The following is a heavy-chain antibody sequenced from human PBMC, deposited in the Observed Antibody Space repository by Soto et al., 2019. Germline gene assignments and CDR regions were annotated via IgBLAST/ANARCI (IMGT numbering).Heavy chain of an antibody. CDR3: ARKIRYTYGYFPRYIGQ. CDR2: IYYSGNT. Sequence: SETLSLTCTISGASITRDGYYWGWIRQTPGKGLEWIGSIYYSGNTYYNPSLKSRLTISVDTSKSQFSLTPSSVTAADSAMYFCARKIRYTYGYFPRYIGQWGQGTRVTVSS. CDR1: GASITRDGYY. J-gene: IGHJ4*02. D-gene: IGHD5-18*01. V-gene: IGHV4-39*01.